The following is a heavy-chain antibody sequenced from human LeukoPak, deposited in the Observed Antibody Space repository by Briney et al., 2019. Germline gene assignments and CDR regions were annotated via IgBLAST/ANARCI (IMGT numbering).Heavy chain of an antibody. CDR3: ARVDSGSFLGDWFDP. CDR1: GDSISSGSYF. D-gene: IGHD1-26*01. J-gene: IGHJ5*02. V-gene: IGHV4-61*02. Sequence: ASETLSLTCTVSGDSISSGSYFWSWIRQPAGKGLEWIGRIYTSGSTNYNPSLKSRVTISVDTSKNQFSLKLSSVTAADTAVYYCARVDSGSFLGDWFDPWGQGTLVTVSS. CDR2: IYTSGST.